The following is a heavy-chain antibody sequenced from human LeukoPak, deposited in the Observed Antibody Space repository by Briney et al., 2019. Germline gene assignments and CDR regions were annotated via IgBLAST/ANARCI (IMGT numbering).Heavy chain of an antibody. CDR1: GGSISSYY. CDR3: ARTGRNWETGYGMDV. D-gene: IGHD7-27*01. Sequence: PSETLSLTCTVSGGSISSYYWSWIRQPPGKGLEWIGYIYYSGNTNYNPSLKSRVTISVDTSKNQFSLKLSSVTAADTAVYYCARTGRNWETGYGMDVWGQGTTVTVSS. J-gene: IGHJ6*02. V-gene: IGHV4-59*01. CDR2: IYYSGNT.